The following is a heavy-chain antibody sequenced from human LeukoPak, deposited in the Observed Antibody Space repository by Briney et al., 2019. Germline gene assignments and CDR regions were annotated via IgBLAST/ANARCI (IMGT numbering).Heavy chain of an antibody. V-gene: IGHV1-18*01. CDR2: ISAYNGNT. Sequence: ASVKVSCKASGYTFTNYGISWVRQAPGRGLEWMGWISAYNGNTYSAQKFQGRVTMTTDTSTSTAYMELRSLRSDDTAMYYCARDRGSYDSSGSSYWGQGTLVTVSS. D-gene: IGHD3-22*01. J-gene: IGHJ4*02. CDR1: GYTFTNYG. CDR3: ARDRGSYDSSGSSY.